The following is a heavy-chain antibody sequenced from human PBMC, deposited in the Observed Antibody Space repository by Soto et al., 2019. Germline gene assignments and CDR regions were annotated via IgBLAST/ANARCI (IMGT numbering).Heavy chain of an antibody. CDR3: AKNVAVAGFCLDP. CDR1: GDSISRHY. D-gene: IGHD6-19*01. CDR2: IYHSGGT. J-gene: IGHJ5*02. V-gene: IGHV4-59*11. Sequence: SETLSLTWTVSGDSISRHYWSWIRQPPGKGLEWIGHIYHSGGTRYTPSLRSRVTISVDTSKNQFSLKLRSVTAADTAVYYCAKNVAVAGFCLDPWGQGILVTVSS.